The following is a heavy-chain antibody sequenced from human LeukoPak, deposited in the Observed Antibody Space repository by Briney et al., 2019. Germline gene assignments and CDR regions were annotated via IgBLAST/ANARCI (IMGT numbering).Heavy chain of an antibody. CDR2: IYYSGST. D-gene: IGHD4-11*01. Sequence: PSETLSLTCTVSGGSISSYYWSWIRQPPGKGLEWIGYIYYSGSTNHNPSLKSRVTISVDTSKNQFSLKLSSVTAADTAVYYCARGRQYYYYGMDVWGQGTTVTVSS. V-gene: IGHV4-59*08. CDR1: GGSISSYY. CDR3: ARGRQYYYYGMDV. J-gene: IGHJ6*02.